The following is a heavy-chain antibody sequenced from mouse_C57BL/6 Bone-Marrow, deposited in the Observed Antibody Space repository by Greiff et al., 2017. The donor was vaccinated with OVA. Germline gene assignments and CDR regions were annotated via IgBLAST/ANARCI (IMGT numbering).Heavy chain of an antibody. CDR2: IYPGNSDT. D-gene: IGHD1-1*01. Sequence: EVQLQQSGTVLARPGASVKMSCKTSGYTFTSYWMHWVKQRPGQGLEWIGAIYPGNSDTSYNQKFKGKAKLTAVTSASTAYMELSSLTNEDSAVYYCTNYDSSSYFDYWGQGTTLTVSS. CDR1: GYTFTSYW. J-gene: IGHJ2*01. V-gene: IGHV1-5*01. CDR3: TNYDSSSYFDY.